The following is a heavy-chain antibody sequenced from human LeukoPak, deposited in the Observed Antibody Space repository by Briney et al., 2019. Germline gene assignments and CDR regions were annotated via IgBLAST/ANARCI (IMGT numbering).Heavy chain of an antibody. Sequence: GASVKVSCKASGYTFTGYYMHWVRQAPGQGLEWMGWINPNSGGTNYARKFQGRVTMTRDTSISTAYMELSRLRSDDTAVYYCARVDWVATFDYWGQGTLVTVSS. CDR2: INPNSGGT. CDR1: GYTFTGYY. D-gene: IGHD2-15*01. CDR3: ARVDWVATFDY. V-gene: IGHV1-2*02. J-gene: IGHJ4*02.